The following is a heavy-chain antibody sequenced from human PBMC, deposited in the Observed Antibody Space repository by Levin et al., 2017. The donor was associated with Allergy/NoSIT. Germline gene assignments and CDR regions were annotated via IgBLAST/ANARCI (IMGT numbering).Heavy chain of an antibody. CDR1: GYTFTSYD. V-gene: IGHV1-8*01. J-gene: IGHJ6*02. CDR2: MNPNSGNT. Sequence: ASVKVSCKASGYTFTSYDINWVRQATGQGLEWMGWMNPNSGNTGYAQKFQGRVTMTRNTSISTAYMELSSLRSEDTAVYYCARGIPPGRGFLEWLFLEAGMDGWGQGTTVTVSS. CDR3: ARGIPPGRGFLEWLFLEAGMDG. D-gene: IGHD3-3*01.